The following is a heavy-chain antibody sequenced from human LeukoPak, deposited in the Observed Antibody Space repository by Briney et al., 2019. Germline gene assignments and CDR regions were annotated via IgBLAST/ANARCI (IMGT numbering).Heavy chain of an antibody. Sequence: KPSETLSLTCTVSGYSISSGFYWGWIRQPPGKGLEWIGSIYHSGSTNYNPSLKSRVTISADTSKNQFSLKLSSVTAADTAVYYCARRRWNFDYWGQGTLVTVSS. CDR1: GYSISSGFY. V-gene: IGHV4-38-2*02. CDR2: IYHSGST. D-gene: IGHD2-15*01. J-gene: IGHJ4*02. CDR3: ARRRWNFDY.